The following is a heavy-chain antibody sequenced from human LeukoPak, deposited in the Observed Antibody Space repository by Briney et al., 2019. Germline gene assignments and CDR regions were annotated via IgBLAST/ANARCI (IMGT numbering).Heavy chain of an antibody. CDR3: ARGGVCSGTSCYYVY. V-gene: IGHV3-48*02. D-gene: IGHD2-2*01. J-gene: IGHJ4*02. CDR1: GFSFSSYS. CDR2: ISSSSSSI. Sequence: PGGSLRPSCAASGFSFSSYSMNWVRQAPGKGLEWVSYISSSSSSIYYADSVKGRFTISRDNAKNSLYLQMNSLRDEDTAVYYCARGGVCSGTSCYYVYWGQGTLVTVSS.